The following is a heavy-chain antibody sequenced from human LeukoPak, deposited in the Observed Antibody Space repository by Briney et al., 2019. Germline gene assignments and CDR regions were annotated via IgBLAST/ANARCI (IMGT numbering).Heavy chain of an antibody. J-gene: IGHJ5*02. V-gene: IGHV1-18*01. CDR2: VSTYNGKT. Sequence: ASVKLSFTASGYTFTSYGFSWVRQPPRQGLVWMGWVSTYNGKTNYSQNLHGKVTMNTDTHTRTAYMELTSLRSDDTAVYYRARVLPLEQWRVHGGWFDPWGEGTLVTVSS. CDR3: ARVLPLEQWRVHGGWFDP. CDR1: GYTFTSYG. D-gene: IGHD6-19*01.